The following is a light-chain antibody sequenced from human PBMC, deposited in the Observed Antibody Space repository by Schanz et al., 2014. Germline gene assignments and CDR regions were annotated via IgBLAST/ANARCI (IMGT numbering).Light chain of an antibody. CDR3: CSYAGSYTFV. Sequence: QSALTQPASVSGSPGQSITISCTGASSDVGGYNYVSWYQQHPDKAPKLMIYDVSNRPSGVPDRFSGSKSGNTASLTISGLQAEDEADYYCCSYAGSYTFVFGGGTKLTVL. CDR1: SSDVGGYNY. V-gene: IGLV2-11*01. J-gene: IGLJ2*01. CDR2: DVS.